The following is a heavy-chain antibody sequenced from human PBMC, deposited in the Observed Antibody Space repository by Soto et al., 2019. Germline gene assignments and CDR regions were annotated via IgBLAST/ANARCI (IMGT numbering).Heavy chain of an antibody. CDR3: ARGHITMIVVA. J-gene: IGHJ4*02. V-gene: IGHV4-39*01. CDR2: IYYSGST. Sequence: QLQLQESSPGLVKPSETLSLTCTVSGGSISSSSYYWGWIRQPPGKGLEWIGSIYYSGSTYYNPSLKSRVTISVDTSKNQFSLKLSSVTAADTAVYYCARGHITMIVVAWVQGTLLTVSS. CDR1: GGSISSSSYY. D-gene: IGHD3-22*01.